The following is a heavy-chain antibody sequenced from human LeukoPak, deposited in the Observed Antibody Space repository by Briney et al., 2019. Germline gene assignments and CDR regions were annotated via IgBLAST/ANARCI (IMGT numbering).Heavy chain of an antibody. CDR3: VRDKGDVTRASSERFDY. D-gene: IGHD4-17*01. CDR1: GGSISSYY. V-gene: IGHV4-59*01. Sequence: SETLSLTCTVSGGSISSYYWSWIRQPPGKGLEWIGYIYYSETTNYNPSLKSRVAISVDTSKNQFSLKLRSVTAADTAVYYCVRDKGDVTRASSERFDYWGQGTLVTVSS. J-gene: IGHJ4*02. CDR2: IYYSETT.